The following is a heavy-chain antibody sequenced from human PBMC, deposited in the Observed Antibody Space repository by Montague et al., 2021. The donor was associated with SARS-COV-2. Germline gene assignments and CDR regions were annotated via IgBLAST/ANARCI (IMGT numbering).Heavy chain of an antibody. D-gene: IGHD3-10*01. CDR2: INWNGGST. Sequence: SLRLSCAASGFTFDDYGMSWVRQAPGKGLEWVSGINWNGGSTGYAASVKGRFTISRDNAKNSLYLQMNSLRAEDTALYYCARDVEGFGELQVDYWGQGTLVTVSS. CDR3: ARDVEGFGELQVDY. CDR1: GFTFDDYG. J-gene: IGHJ4*02. V-gene: IGHV3-20*04.